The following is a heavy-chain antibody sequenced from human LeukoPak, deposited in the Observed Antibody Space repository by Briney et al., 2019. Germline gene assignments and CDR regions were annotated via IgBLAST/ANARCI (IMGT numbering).Heavy chain of an antibody. CDR2: ITSKPNSYAT. J-gene: IGHJ4*02. V-gene: IGHV3-73*01. CDR1: GFTFSGSV. CDR3: TSGGGWYSPDY. Sequence: PGGSLKLSCAASGFTFSGSVMHWVRQASGKGLEWVGRITSKPNSYATVYAASVKGRFTISSDESKNTAYLQMNSLKTEDTAVYYCTSGGGWYSPDYWGQGTLVTVSS. D-gene: IGHD6-19*01.